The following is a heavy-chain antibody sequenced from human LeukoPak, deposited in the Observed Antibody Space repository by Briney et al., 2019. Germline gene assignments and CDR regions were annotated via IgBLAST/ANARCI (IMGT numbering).Heavy chain of an antibody. J-gene: IGHJ5*02. Sequence: SETLSLTCTVSGGSISSYYWSWIRQPPGKGLEWIGYIYYSGSTNYNPSLKSRVTISVDTSKNQFSLKLSSVTAADTAVYYCARAYYYDSSGYSLGGFDPWGQGILVTVSS. D-gene: IGHD3-22*01. CDR1: GGSISSYY. CDR2: IYYSGST. CDR3: ARAYYYDSSGYSLGGFDP. V-gene: IGHV4-59*12.